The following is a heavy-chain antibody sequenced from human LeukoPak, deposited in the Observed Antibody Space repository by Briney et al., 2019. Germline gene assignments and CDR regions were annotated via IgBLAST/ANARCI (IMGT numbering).Heavy chain of an antibody. D-gene: IGHD3-9*01. CDR1: GFTFSSYC. J-gene: IGHJ4*02. CDR2: IRYDGSDK. Sequence: GGSLRLSCAASGFTFSSYCMRWVRQAPGKGLEWVAFIRYDGSDKYYAGSVKGRFTISRDNSKNTLYQKMNSMRPEDTAGYYCATAWSNSDVLTAYSRIDYWGQGTLVTVSS. CDR3: ATAWSNSDVLTAYSRIDY. V-gene: IGHV3-30*02.